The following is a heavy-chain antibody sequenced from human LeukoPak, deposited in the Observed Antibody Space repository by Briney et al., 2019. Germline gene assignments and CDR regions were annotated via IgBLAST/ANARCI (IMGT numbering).Heavy chain of an antibody. CDR3: ARRRYNWNAIDY. CDR1: GFTFSDYY. J-gene: IGHJ4*02. D-gene: IGHD1-20*01. V-gene: IGHV3-11*01. Sequence: PGGSLRLSCAASGFTFSDYYMSWIRQAPGKGLEWVSYISSSGSTIYYADSVKGRFTISRDNAKNSLYLQMNSLRTEDTAVYYCARRRYNWNAIDYWGQGTLVTVSS. CDR2: ISSSGSTI.